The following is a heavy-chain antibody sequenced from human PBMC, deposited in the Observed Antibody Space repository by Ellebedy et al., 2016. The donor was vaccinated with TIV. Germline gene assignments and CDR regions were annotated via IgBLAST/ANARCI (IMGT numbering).Heavy chain of an antibody. CDR3: ARDVGYYGSGSRTYFDY. Sequence: SETLSLTCTVSGGSISSYYWSWIRQPPGKGLEWIGYIYYSGSTNYNPSLKSRVTISVDTSKNQFSLKLSSVTAADTAVYYCARDVGYYGSGSRTYFDYWGQGTLVTVSS. CDR1: GGSISSYY. D-gene: IGHD3-10*01. CDR2: IYYSGST. V-gene: IGHV4-59*01. J-gene: IGHJ4*02.